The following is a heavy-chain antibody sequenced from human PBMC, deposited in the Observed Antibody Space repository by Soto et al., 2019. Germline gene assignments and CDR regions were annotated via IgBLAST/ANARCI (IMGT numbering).Heavy chain of an antibody. CDR1: GFTFSSYA. J-gene: IGHJ4*02. Sequence: PGWYLRLSCAASGFTFSSYAMSWVRQAPGKGLEWVSAISGSGGSTYYADSVKGRFTISRDNSKNTLYLQMNSLRAEDTAVYYCAKDITYSSSTSGYYLFHDCGQGTLVAVSA. CDR2: ISGSGGST. CDR3: AKDITYSSSTSGYYLFHD. D-gene: IGHD3-22*01. V-gene: IGHV3-23*01.